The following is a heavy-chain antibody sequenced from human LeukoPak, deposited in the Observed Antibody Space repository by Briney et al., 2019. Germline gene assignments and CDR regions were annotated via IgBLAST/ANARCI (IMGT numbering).Heavy chain of an antibody. V-gene: IGHV4-59*12. CDR3: ARVPRGRTWFDP. D-gene: IGHD2-8*01. J-gene: IGHJ5*02. CDR2: IYYSGST. CDR1: GGSISSYY. Sequence: SETLSLTCTVSGGSISSYYWSWIRQPPGKGLEWIGYIYYSGSTNYNPSLKSRVTISVDTSKNQFSLKLSSVTAADTAVYYCARVPRGRTWFDPWGQGTLVTVSS.